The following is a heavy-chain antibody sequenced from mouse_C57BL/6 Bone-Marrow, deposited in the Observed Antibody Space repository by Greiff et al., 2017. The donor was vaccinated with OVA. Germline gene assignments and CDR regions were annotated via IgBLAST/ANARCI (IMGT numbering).Heavy chain of an antibody. J-gene: IGHJ4*01. V-gene: IGHV1-59*01. CDR1: GYTFTSYW. Sequence: QVQLQQPGAELVRPGTSVKLSCKASGYTFTSYWMHWVKQRPGQGLEWIGVIDPSDSYTNYNQKFKGKATLTVDTSSSTAYMQLSSLTSEDSAVYYCARSPTTVVPFYAMDDWGQGTSVTVSS. CDR2: IDPSDSYT. CDR3: ARSPTTVVPFYAMDD. D-gene: IGHD1-1*01.